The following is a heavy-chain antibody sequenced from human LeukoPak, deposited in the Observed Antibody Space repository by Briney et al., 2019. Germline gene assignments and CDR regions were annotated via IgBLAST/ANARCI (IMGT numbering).Heavy chain of an antibody. CDR1: GFTFSSYG. D-gene: IGHD1-26*01. V-gene: IGHV3-23*01. J-gene: IGHJ4*02. CDR2: TSGSGGST. CDR3: AKRGAEVGATVAPGDY. Sequence: GGSLRLSCAASGFTFSSYGMSWVRQAPGKGLEWVSATSGSGGSTYYADSVKGRFTISRDNSKNTLYLQMNSLRAEDTAVYYCAKRGAEVGATVAPGDYWGQGTLVTVSS.